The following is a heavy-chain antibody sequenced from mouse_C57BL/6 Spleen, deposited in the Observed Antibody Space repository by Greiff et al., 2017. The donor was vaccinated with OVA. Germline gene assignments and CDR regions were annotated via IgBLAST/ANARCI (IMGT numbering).Heavy chain of an antibody. J-gene: IGHJ4*01. CDR1: GFTFNTYA. Sequence: EVKLVESGGGLVQPKGSLKLSCAASGFTFNTYAMHWVRQAPGKGLEWVARIRSKSSNYATYYADSVKDRFTISRDDSQSMLYLQMNNLKTEDTAMYYCERDPGYGSDYWDYAMDYWGQGTSVTVSS. V-gene: IGHV10-3*01. CDR3: ERDPGYGSDYWDYAMDY. CDR2: IRSKSSNYAT. D-gene: IGHD1-1*01.